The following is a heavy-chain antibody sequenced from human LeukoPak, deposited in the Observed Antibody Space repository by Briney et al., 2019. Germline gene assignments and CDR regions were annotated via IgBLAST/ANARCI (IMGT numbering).Heavy chain of an antibody. J-gene: IGHJ3*02. CDR3: ARDDGDSSGYYYYAFDI. V-gene: IGHV1-69*06. CDR2: IIPIFGTA. Sequence: SVKVSCKASGGTFSSYAISWVRQAPGQGLEWMGGIIPIFGTANYAQKFQGRVTITADKSTSTAYMELSSLRSEDTAVYYCARDDGDSSGYYYYAFDIWGQGTMVTVSS. D-gene: IGHD3-22*01. CDR1: GGTFSSYA.